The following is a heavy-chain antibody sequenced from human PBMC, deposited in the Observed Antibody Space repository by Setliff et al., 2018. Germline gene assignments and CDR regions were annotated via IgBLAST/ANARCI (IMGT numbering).Heavy chain of an antibody. CDR3: ARVGSSSWYGGGFDI. J-gene: IGHJ3*02. CDR2: IHNNGRI. D-gene: IGHD6-13*01. CDR1: GASITSYY. V-gene: IGHV4-59*01. Sequence: PSETLSLTCSVSGASITSYYWSWIRQPPGKGLEWIAYIHNNGRIKYDPALKSRVTISLDTSKNHFSLKLNAVTAADTAVYYCARVGSSSWYGGGFDIWGQGTMVTVSS.